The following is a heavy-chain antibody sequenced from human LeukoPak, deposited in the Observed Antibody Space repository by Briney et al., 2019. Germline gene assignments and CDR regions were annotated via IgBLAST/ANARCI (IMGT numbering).Heavy chain of an antibody. D-gene: IGHD5-18*01. V-gene: IGHV3-48*03. CDR2: ISGSSSTI. Sequence: PVGSLRLSCAASGFTFSSFEMNWVRQAPGKGLEWVSYISGSSSTIFYADSVKGRFTISRDNAKNSLYLQMNSLRVEDTAVYYCARGYSYGYHFDYWGQGTLVTVSS. CDR3: ARGYSYGYHFDY. J-gene: IGHJ4*02. CDR1: GFTFSSFE.